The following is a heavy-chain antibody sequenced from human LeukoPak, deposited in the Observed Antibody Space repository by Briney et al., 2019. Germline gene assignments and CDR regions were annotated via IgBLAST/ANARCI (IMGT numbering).Heavy chain of an antibody. V-gene: IGHV3-21*01. J-gene: IGHJ6*03. CDR2: ISTSSSDI. CDR1: GFTFSTYT. CDR3: ARAGYSSSLFDYYFYMDV. D-gene: IGHD6-13*01. Sequence: GGSLRLSCAASGFTFSTYTMIWVRQPPGKGLEWVSSISTSSSDIYYGDSVKGRFTISRDNAKNSLFLQMYSLRAADTAVYYCARAGYSSSLFDYYFYMDVWGKGTTVTVSS.